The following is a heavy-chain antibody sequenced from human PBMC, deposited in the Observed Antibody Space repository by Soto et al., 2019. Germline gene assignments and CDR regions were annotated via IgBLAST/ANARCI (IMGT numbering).Heavy chain of an antibody. CDR1: GFTFSSYS. CDR2: ISSSSSYI. D-gene: IGHD1-1*01. J-gene: IGHJ4*02. Sequence: EVQLVESGGGLVKPGGSLGLSCAASGFTFSSYSMNWVRQAPGKGLEWVSSISSSSSYIYYADSVKGRFTISRDNAKNSLYLQMNSLRAEDTAVYYCAREITPRTGYFDYWGQGTLVTVSS. V-gene: IGHV3-21*01. CDR3: AREITPRTGYFDY.